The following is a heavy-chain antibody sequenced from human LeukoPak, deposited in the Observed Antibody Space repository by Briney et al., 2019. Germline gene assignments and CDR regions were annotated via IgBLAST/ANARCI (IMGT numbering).Heavy chain of an antibody. J-gene: IGHJ5*01. D-gene: IGHD1-26*01. CDR1: GFALRSYG. CDR3: ASGGPTRGTLAS. Sequence: PGGSLRLSCAASGFALRSYGMYWVRQTPDKGLEWVAYSRRDGTYVNYVDSVKGRFIISRDNSKNTLGLQMNSLRVEDTALYYCASGGPTRGTLASWGQGTLVPVSS. CDR2: SRRDGTYV. V-gene: IGHV3-30*02.